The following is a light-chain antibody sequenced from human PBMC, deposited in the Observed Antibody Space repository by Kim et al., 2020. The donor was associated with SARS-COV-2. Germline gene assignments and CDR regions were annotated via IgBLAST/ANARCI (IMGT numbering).Light chain of an antibody. J-gene: IGKJ2*01. CDR3: QYLNSYVAT. Sequence: IPFPQSPSFLYASLGDRVTITCRASQGITTSLAGYQQKPGRAPKLRIYAASTLQSGVPSRFSGGGSGTECTLTISGLQPEDWATEYCQYLNSYVATLGPGTKLEIK. V-gene: IGKV1-9*01. CDR2: AAS. CDR1: QGITTS.